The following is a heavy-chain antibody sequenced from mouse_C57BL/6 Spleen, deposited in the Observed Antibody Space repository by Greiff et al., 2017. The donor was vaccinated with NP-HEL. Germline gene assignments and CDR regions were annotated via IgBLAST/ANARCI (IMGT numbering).Heavy chain of an antibody. CDR1: GYSITSGYY. J-gene: IGHJ2*01. D-gene: IGHD4-1*01. V-gene: IGHV3-6*01. CDR2: ISYDGSN. Sequence: EVKLQESGPGLVKPSQSLSLTCSVTGYSITSGYYWNWIRQFPGNKLEWMGYISYDGSNNYNPSLKNPISITRDTSKNQFFLKLNSVTTEDTATYYCARNWDSGFDYWGQGTTLTVSS. CDR3: ARNWDSGFDY.